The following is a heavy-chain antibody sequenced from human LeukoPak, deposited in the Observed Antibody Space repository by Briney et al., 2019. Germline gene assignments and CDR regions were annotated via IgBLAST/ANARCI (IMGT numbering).Heavy chain of an antibody. CDR1: GGSISSYY. J-gene: IGHJ4*02. D-gene: IGHD3-10*01. V-gene: IGHV4-38-2*02. Sequence: SETLSLTCTVSGGSISSYYWGWIRQPPGKGLEWIGSIYHSGSTYYNPSLKSRVTISVDTSKNQFSLKLSSVTAADTAVYYCARDLRALGWFGELLLWGQGTLVTVSS. CDR3: ARDLRALGWFGELLL. CDR2: IYHSGST.